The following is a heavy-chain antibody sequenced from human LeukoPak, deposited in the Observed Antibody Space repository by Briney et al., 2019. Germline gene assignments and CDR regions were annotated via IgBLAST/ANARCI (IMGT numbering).Heavy chain of an antibody. CDR2: ISDDGRIK. Sequence: RGSLRLSCVASGFSFSRYDMHWVRQVPGKGLEWVAVISDDGRIKIYGDSVKGRLTISRDNSKNTLYLQMNSLRGEDTAVYYCARDWLMSYYDSSGYSDYWGQGTLVTVSS. D-gene: IGHD3-22*01. CDR1: GFSFSRYD. V-gene: IGHV3-30*04. CDR3: ARDWLMSYYDSSGYSDY. J-gene: IGHJ4*02.